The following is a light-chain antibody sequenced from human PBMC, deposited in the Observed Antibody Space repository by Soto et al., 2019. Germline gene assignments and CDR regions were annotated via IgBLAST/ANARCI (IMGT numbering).Light chain of an antibody. CDR2: AAS. CDR3: QKHNSAPFT. J-gene: IGKJ3*01. Sequence: DIQMTQSPSSLSASVGDRVTITCRASQGISNYLAWYQQKPGKVPKLLIYAASTLQLGIPSRFSGSGSGTDFTLTISSLQPEDVATYYSQKHNSAPFTFGPGTKVDIK. V-gene: IGKV1-27*01. CDR1: QGISNY.